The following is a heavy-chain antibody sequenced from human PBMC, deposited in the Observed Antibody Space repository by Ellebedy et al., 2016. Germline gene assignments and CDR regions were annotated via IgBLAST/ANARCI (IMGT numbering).Heavy chain of an antibody. J-gene: IGHJ4*02. D-gene: IGHD6-13*01. Sequence: ASVKVSXXASGYTFTSYGISWVRQAPGQGLEWMGWISAYNGNTNYAQKLQGRVTMTTDTSTSTAYMELRSLRSDDTAVYYCARARGSSWFGGHYFDYWGQGTLVTVSS. V-gene: IGHV1-18*01. CDR2: ISAYNGNT. CDR1: GYTFTSYG. CDR3: ARARGSSWFGGHYFDY.